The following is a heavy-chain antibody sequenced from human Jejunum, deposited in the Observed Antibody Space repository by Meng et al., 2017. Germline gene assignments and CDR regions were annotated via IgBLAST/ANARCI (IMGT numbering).Heavy chain of an antibody. Sequence: GQGGQSGAEVKKPGPSVKVSGKASGGTLSSHAISWVRQAPGQGLEWMGEINPIFGTANYAQKFQGRVSITADESTSTAYMELSSLRSEDTAVYYCAREIGGYSYGYVDYWGQGTLGTVSS. V-gene: IGHV1-69*01. CDR2: INPIFGTA. J-gene: IGHJ4*02. D-gene: IGHD5-18*01. CDR1: GGTLSSHA. CDR3: AREIGGYSYGYVDY.